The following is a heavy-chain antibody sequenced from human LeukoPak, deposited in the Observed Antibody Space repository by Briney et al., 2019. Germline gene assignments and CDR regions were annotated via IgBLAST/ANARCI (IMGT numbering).Heavy chain of an antibody. CDR1: GFTFSSYA. V-gene: IGHV3-23*01. D-gene: IGHD3-22*01. Sequence: GGSLRLSCAASGFTFSSYAMSWVRQAPGKGLEWVSAISGSGGSTYYADSVKGRFTISRDNSKNTLYLQMNSLRAEDTAVYYCAKGDSSGYYYGNWFDPWGQGTLVTVSS. J-gene: IGHJ5*02. CDR3: AKGDSSGYYYGNWFDP. CDR2: ISGSGGST.